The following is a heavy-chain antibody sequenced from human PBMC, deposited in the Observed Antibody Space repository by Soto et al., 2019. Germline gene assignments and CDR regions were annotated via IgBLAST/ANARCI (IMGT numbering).Heavy chain of an antibody. V-gene: IGHV1-69*01. CDR3: ASTPEGYYDFWNSYGMDV. D-gene: IGHD3-3*01. CDR1: GGTFSSYA. J-gene: IGHJ6*02. CDR2: IIPIFGTA. Sequence: QVQLVQSGAEVKKPGSSVKVSCKASGGTFSSYAISWVRQAPGQGLEWMGGIIPIFGTANYAQKFQGRVTITADESTSTAYMELSSLRSEDTAVYYCASTPEGYYDFWNSYGMDVWGQGTTVTVSS.